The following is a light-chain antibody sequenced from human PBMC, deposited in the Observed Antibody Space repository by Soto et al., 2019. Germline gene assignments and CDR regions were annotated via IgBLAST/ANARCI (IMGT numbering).Light chain of an antibody. J-gene: IGKJ5*01. Sequence: EMVLTQSPATLSLSPGEGATLSCRASQSVSGYLAWYQQKPGQAPRLLIYDASNRATGIPSRFSGSGSGTDFTLTISSLEPEDFAVYYCQQRSNWPFTFGQGTRLEIK. CDR1: QSVSGY. CDR2: DAS. CDR3: QQRSNWPFT. V-gene: IGKV3-11*01.